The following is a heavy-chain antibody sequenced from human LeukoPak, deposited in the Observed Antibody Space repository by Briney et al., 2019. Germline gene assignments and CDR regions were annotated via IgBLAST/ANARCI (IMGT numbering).Heavy chain of an antibody. J-gene: IGHJ1*01. CDR3: ARGEDGFWSGYVEH. CDR1: GFTFNSYA. Sequence: PGGSLRLSCAASGFTFNSYALHWVRQAPGKGLEWVAVTSYDGSNNYYGESEKGRFTISRDNSKNMVYLQMNSLRPEDTAVYYCARGEDGFWSGYVEHWGQGTLVTVSS. CDR2: TSYDGSNN. D-gene: IGHD3-3*01. V-gene: IGHV3-30*04.